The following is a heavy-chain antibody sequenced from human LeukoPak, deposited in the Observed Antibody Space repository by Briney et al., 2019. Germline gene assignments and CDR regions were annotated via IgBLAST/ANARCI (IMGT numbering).Heavy chain of an antibody. CDR1: GFTFSSYW. CDR2: IKQDGSEK. D-gene: IGHD4-17*01. J-gene: IGHJ4*02. V-gene: IGHV3-7*01. CDR3: ARERGKDGDYEIDY. Sequence: PGESLRLSCAASGFTFSSYWMSWVRQAPGKGLEWVANIKQDGSEKYYVDSVKGRFTISRDNAKNSLYLQMNSLRAEDTAVYYCARERGKDGDYEIDYWGQGTLVTVSS.